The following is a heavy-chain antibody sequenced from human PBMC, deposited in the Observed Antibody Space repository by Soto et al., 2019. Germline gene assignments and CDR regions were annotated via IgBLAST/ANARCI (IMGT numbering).Heavy chain of an antibody. CDR1: GGSISSGGYS. CDR2: IYHSGST. D-gene: IGHD2-2*01. J-gene: IGHJ6*02. Sequence: PSETLSLTCAVSGGSISSGGYSWSWIRQPPGKGLEWIGYIYHSGSTYYNPSLKSRVTISVDRSRNQFSLKLSSVTAADTAVYYCARDSTGHGMDVWGQGTTVTVSS. CDR3: ARDSTGHGMDV. V-gene: IGHV4-30-2*01.